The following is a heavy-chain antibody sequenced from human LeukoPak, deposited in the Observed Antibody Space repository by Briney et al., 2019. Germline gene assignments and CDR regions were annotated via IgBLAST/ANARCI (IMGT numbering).Heavy chain of an antibody. Sequence: GGSLRLSCAASGFTFGSYDMHWVRQPPGKGLEWVAFIRYDGSNKHYADSVKGRFTISRDNSKNTLYLQMNSLRAEDTAVYLCANLGMGIDYWGQGTLVTVST. D-gene: IGHD7-27*01. CDR3: ANLGMGIDY. CDR1: GFTFGSYD. CDR2: IRYDGSNK. J-gene: IGHJ4*02. V-gene: IGHV3-30*02.